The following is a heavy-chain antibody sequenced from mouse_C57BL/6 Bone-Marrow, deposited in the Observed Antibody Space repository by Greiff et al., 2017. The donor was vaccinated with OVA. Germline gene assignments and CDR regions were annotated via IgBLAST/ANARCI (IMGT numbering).Heavy chain of an antibody. D-gene: IGHD3-1*01. CDR2: INPSSGYT. CDR1: GYTFTSYW. Sequence: QVQLQQSGAELAKPGASVKLSCKASGYTFTSYWMHWVKQRPGQGLEWIGYINPSSGYTKYNQKFKDKATLTADISSSTAYMQLSSLTYEDSAVYYWARSHRGYFDYWGQGTTLTVSS. V-gene: IGHV1-7*01. CDR3: ARSHRGYFDY. J-gene: IGHJ2*01.